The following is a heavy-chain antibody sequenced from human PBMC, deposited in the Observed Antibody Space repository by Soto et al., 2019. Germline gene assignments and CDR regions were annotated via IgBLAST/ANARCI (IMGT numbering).Heavy chain of an antibody. CDR3: ARDYYYDSSGYSFFDY. V-gene: IGHV3-21*01. CDR1: GFTFSSYS. CDR2: ISSSSSYI. J-gene: IGHJ4*02. D-gene: IGHD3-22*01. Sequence: GGSLRLSCAASGFTFSSYSMNWVRQAPGKGLEWVSSISSSSSYIYYADSVKGRFTISRDNAKNSLYLQMNSLRAEDTAVYYCARDYYYDSSGYSFFDYWGQGTLVTVSS.